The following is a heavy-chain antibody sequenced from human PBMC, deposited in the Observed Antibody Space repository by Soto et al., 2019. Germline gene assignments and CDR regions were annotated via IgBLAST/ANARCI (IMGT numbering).Heavy chain of an antibody. V-gene: IGHV4-39*01. CDR3: ASPGGSYRGHYFDY. D-gene: IGHD1-26*01. Sequence: QLQLQESGPGPVKPSETLSLTCTVSGGSISSSSYYWGWIRQPPGKGLEWIGSIYYSGSTYYNPSLKSRVTISVDTSKNQFSLKLSSVTAADTAVYYCASPGGSYRGHYFDYWGQGTLVTVSS. J-gene: IGHJ4*02. CDR2: IYYSGST. CDR1: GGSISSSSYY.